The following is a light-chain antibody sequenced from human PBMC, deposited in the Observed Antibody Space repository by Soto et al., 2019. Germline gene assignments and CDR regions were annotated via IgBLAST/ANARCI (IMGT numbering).Light chain of an antibody. CDR1: SSNIGAGYD. CDR3: QSYDNSRSDSHV. V-gene: IGLV1-40*01. CDR2: GND. J-gene: IGLJ1*01. Sequence: QSALTQPPSVSGAPGQRVTISCTGSSSNIGAGYDVHWFQQLPGAAPKLLIYGNDNRPSGVPDRFSGSKSGTSASLAITGLQAEDEADYDCQSYDNSRSDSHVFGTGTKLTVL.